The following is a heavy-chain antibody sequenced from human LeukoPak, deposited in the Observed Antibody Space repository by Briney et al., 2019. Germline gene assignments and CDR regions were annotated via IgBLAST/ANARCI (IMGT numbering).Heavy chain of an antibody. Sequence: SETLSLTCAVYGGSFSGYYWIWIRQPPGKGLEWIGEINHSGSTNYNPALKSRVTISVDTSKNQFSLNLSSVTAADTAVYFCARDRLYDIVTGPFDYWGQGTLVTVSS. CDR2: INHSGST. CDR1: GGSFSGYY. CDR3: ARDRLYDIVTGPFDY. V-gene: IGHV4-34*01. J-gene: IGHJ4*02. D-gene: IGHD3-9*01.